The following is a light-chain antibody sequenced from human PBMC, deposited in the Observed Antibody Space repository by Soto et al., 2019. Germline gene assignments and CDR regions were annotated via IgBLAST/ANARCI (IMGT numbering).Light chain of an antibody. V-gene: IGKV1-5*01. CDR1: QNIGRW. J-gene: IGKJ1*01. CDR2: HAS. Sequence: DIKMTQSPSTLSASIGDRVTISCRASQNIGRWLAWYQQKPGTAPNLLIYHASNLRGGVPSRFSGGGSGTDFTLTISRVEPEDFALYYCQQYGTSLWTFGQGTKVDIK. CDR3: QQYGTSLWT.